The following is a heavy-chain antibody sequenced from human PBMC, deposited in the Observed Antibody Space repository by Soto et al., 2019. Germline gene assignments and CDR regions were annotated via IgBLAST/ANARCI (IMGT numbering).Heavy chain of an antibody. J-gene: IGHJ4*02. D-gene: IGHD6-13*01. CDR1: GGSISSSNW. CDR2: IYHSGST. V-gene: IGHV4-4*02. Sequence: QVQLQESGPGLVKPSGTLSLTCAVSGGSISSSNWWSWVRQPPGKGLEWIGEIYHSGSTNYNASLKSRVTISVDKSKHQFSLKLSSVTAADTAVYDCARAPCRRAYSSSGPIPGYRGQGTLVTVSS. CDR3: ARAPCRRAYSSSGPIPGY.